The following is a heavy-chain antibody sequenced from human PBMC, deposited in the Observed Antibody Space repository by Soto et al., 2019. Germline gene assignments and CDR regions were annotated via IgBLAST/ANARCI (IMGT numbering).Heavy chain of an antibody. V-gene: IGHV5-51*01. Sequence: GESLKIACTGSGYSFATYCISWVRQLPGKGRGWMGIIYHADSDTRYSPSFQGQVTISADESISTAYLKWRSLKASDTAMYYCARHWAWGEMTTLTTPYFFDYWGQGALVTVSS. J-gene: IGHJ4*02. CDR2: IYHADSDT. CDR1: GYSFATYC. CDR3: ARHWAWGEMTTLTTPYFFDY. D-gene: IGHD4-17*01.